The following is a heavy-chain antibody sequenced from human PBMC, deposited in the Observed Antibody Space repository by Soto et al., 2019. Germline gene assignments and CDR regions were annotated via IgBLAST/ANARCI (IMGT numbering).Heavy chain of an antibody. CDR1: GYTFTGYY. Sequence: ASVKVSCKASGYTFTGYYMHWVRRAPGQGLEWMGWINPNSGGTNYAQKFQGWVTMTRDTSISTAYMELSRLRSDDTAVYYCARGGSSSWYEDAFDIWGQGTMVTVS. CDR2: INPNSGGT. J-gene: IGHJ3*02. CDR3: ARGGSSSWYEDAFDI. V-gene: IGHV1-2*04. D-gene: IGHD6-13*01.